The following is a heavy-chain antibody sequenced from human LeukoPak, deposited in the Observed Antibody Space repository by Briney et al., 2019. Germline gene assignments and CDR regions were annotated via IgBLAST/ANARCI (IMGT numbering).Heavy chain of an antibody. CDR3: AREEMATIFR. D-gene: IGHD5-24*01. CDR2: ITTSSSTI. CDR1: GFTVSSNY. Sequence: PGGSLRLSCAASGFTVSSNYMNWVRQAPGKGLEWVSYITTSSSTIYYADSVKGRFTISRDNAKNSLYLQMNSLRDEDTAVYYCAREEMATIFRWGQGTLVTVSS. J-gene: IGHJ4*02. V-gene: IGHV3-48*02.